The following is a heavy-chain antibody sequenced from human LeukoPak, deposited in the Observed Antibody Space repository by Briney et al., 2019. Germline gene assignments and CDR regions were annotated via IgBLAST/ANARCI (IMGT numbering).Heavy chain of an antibody. CDR1: GGSISSRDYY. CDR3: ARVPPLDDILTGYFDY. Sequence: SETLSLTCTVSGGSISSRDYYWSWIRQPPGKGLECIGYIYYSGSIYYNPSLKSRVTISVDTSKNQFSLRLSAVTAADTAVYYCARVPPLDDILTGYFDYWGQGTLATVSS. CDR2: IYYSGSI. V-gene: IGHV4-30-4*01. J-gene: IGHJ4*02. D-gene: IGHD3-9*01.